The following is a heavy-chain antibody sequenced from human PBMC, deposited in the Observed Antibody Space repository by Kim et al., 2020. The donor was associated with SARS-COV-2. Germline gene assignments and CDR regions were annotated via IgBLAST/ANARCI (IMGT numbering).Heavy chain of an antibody. CDR1: GFTFSSYA. CDR3: ARDRTGIAARCWECYYD. CDR2: IASDGSNT. J-gene: IGHJ6*01. Sequence: GGSLRLSCAASGFTFSSYAMHWVRQAPGKGLEWVAVIASDGSNTYYADSVQGRFTISRDNSKNTLYLQMNSLRAEDTAVYYCARDRTGIAARCWECYYD. V-gene: IGHV3-30*04. D-gene: IGHD6-6*01.